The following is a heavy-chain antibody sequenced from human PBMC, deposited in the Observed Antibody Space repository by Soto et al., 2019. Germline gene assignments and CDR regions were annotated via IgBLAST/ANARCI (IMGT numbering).Heavy chain of an antibody. CDR2: IWYDGSNK. Sequence: AVIWYDGSNKYYADSVKGRFTISRDNSKNTLYLQMNSLRAEDTAVYYCAREEIFSYYDILTGYYTAYYFDYWGQGTLVTVSS. CDR3: AREEIFSYYDILTGYYTAYYFDY. D-gene: IGHD3-9*01. V-gene: IGHV3-33*01. J-gene: IGHJ4*02.